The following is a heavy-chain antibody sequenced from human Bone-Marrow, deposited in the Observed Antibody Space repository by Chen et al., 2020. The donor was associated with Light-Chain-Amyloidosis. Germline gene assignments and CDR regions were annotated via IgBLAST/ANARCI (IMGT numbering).Heavy chain of an antibody. CDR3: AREVVDSTSAGWYFDL. CDR1: GFTFSSSD. D-gene: IGHD6-6*01. J-gene: IGHJ2*01. CDR2: IGTIGDT. Sequence: EVQLVESGGGLVQPGGSLRLSCAASGFTFSSSDMHWFRQAAGKGLEWVSAIGTIGDTYYPGSVKGRFTISRDDAKNSLYLQMNSLRAEDTGVYYCAREVVDSTSAGWYFDLWGRGTLVTVSS. V-gene: IGHV3-13*01.